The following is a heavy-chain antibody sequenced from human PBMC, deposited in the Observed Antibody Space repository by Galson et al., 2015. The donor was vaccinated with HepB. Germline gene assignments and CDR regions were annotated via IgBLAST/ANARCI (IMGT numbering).Heavy chain of an antibody. CDR1: GGTFSSYA. D-gene: IGHD2-15*01. Sequence: SVKVSCKASGGTFSSYAISWVRQAPGQGLEWMGGIIPIFGTANYAQKFQGRVTITADKSTSTAYMELSSLRSEDTAVYYCARKYCSGGSCYSEGSHYYYYYGMDVWGQGTTVTVSS. CDR3: ARKYCSGGSCYSEGSHYYYYYGMDV. CDR2: IIPIFGTA. V-gene: IGHV1-69*06. J-gene: IGHJ6*02.